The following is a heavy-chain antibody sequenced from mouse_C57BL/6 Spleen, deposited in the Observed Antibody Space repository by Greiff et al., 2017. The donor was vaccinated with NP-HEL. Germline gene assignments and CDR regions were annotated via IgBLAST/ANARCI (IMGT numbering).Heavy chain of an antibody. Sequence: QVQLQQSGAELARPGASVKLSCKASGYTFTSYGISWVKQRTGQGLEWIGEIYPRSGNTYYNEKFKGKATLTADKSSSTAYMELRSLTSEDSAVYFCARLGYYYGSSFYYAMDYWGQGTSVTVSS. J-gene: IGHJ4*01. CDR3: ARLGYYYGSSFYYAMDY. V-gene: IGHV1-81*01. CDR2: IYPRSGNT. D-gene: IGHD1-1*01. CDR1: GYTFTSYG.